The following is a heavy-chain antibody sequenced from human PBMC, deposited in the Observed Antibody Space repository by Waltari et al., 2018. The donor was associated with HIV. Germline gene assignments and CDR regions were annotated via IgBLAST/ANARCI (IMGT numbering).Heavy chain of an antibody. Sequence: VQLVESGGGSIKTGGSLRLSCAASGFSVSNHWMDWVRQGPGKGLVWVARINSDGSSRNYADAGKGLFVIARDNARNTVYLQLNSLRVEDTAMYFCARASHYIEFSTFDGDYYFDVWGRGTRVAVSS. V-gene: IGHV3-74*01. CDR3: ARASHYIEFSTFDGDYYFDV. J-gene: IGHJ4*02. D-gene: IGHD2-15*01. CDR1: GFSVSNHW. CDR2: INSDGSSR.